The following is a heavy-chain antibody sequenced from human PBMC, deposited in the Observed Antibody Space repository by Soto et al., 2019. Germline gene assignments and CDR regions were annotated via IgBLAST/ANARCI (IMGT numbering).Heavy chain of an antibody. V-gene: IGHV1-18*01. J-gene: IGHJ6*02. CDR3: AREGYYYGSGSYSPPRYYGMDV. CDR1: GYTFTNYG. CDR2: ISAYNDNT. Sequence: QIQLVQSGAEVKKAGASVKVSCKASGYTFTNYGISWVRQALGQGLEWMGWISAYNDNTNYAQKFQGRVTLTTDTSTRTAYMGLRSLTSDATAVYYCAREGYYYGSGSYSPPRYYGMDVWGQGTKVTVFS. D-gene: IGHD3-10*01.